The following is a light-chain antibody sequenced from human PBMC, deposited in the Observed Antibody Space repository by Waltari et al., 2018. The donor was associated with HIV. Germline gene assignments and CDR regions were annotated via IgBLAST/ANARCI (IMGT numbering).Light chain of an antibody. J-gene: IGLJ3*02. V-gene: IGLV3-27*01. Sequence: SYELTQPSSVSVSPGQTARITCSGDGLAKRYVRWFQQKPGQAPVLVIYKDIERPSGIPERVSGSSSGTTVTLTISGAQVEDEADYYCFSAADNNLGVFGGGTKVTVL. CDR1: GLAKRY. CDR2: KDI. CDR3: FSAADNNLGV.